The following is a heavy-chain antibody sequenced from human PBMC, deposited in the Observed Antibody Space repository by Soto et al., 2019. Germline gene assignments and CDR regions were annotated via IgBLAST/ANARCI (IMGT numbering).Heavy chain of an antibody. V-gene: IGHV3-30*18. Sequence: QVQLVGSGGGVVQPGRSLRLSCAASGFTFSSYGMHWVRQAPGKGLEWVAVISYDGSNKYYADSVKGRFTISRDNSKNTLYLQMNSLRAEDTAVYYCAKDPRDCSSTSCSYYYYYGMDVWGQGTTVTVSS. D-gene: IGHD2-2*01. CDR3: AKDPRDCSSTSCSYYYYYGMDV. J-gene: IGHJ6*02. CDR1: GFTFSSYG. CDR2: ISYDGSNK.